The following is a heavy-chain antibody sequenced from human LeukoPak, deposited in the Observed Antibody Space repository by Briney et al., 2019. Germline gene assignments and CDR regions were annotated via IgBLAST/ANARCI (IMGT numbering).Heavy chain of an antibody. D-gene: IGHD3-10*01. J-gene: IGHJ6*03. CDR2: ISYDGSNK. Sequence: GGSLRLSCAASGFTFSSYGMHWVRQAPGKGLEWVAVISYDGSNKYYADSVKGRFSISRDNSKKTLYLQMNSLRFDDTAVYYCAKDARGVGLLYDYYMDVWGEGTTVTISS. CDR1: GFTFSSYG. CDR3: AKDARGVGLLYDYYMDV. V-gene: IGHV3-30*18.